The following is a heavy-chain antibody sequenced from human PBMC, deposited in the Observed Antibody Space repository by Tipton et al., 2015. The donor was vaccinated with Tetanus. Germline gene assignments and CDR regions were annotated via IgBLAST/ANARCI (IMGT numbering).Heavy chain of an antibody. J-gene: IGHJ6*03. V-gene: IGHV3-66*01. CDR3: AREPPPADYGDYVDV. CDR2: IYSGGST. D-gene: IGHD4-17*01. Sequence: SLRLSCAASGFTFSSYGMHWVRQAPGKGLEWVSVIYSGGSTYYADSVKGRFTISRDNSKNTLYLQMNSLRAEDTAVYYCAREPPPADYGDYVDVWGQGTTVTVPS. CDR1: GFTFSSYG.